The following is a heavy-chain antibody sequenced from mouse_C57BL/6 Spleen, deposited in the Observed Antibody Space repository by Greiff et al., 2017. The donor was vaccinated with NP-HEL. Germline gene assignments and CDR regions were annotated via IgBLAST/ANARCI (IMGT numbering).Heavy chain of an antibody. V-gene: IGHV1-80*01. Sequence: VQLQQSGAELVKPGASVKISCKASGYAFSSYWMNWVKQRPGKGLEWIGQIYPGDGDTNYNGKFKGKATLTADKSSSTAYMQLSSLTSEDSAVYVCARRGGIYYDYDYAMDYWGQGTSVTVSS. CDR2: IYPGDGDT. CDR1: GYAFSSYW. J-gene: IGHJ4*01. CDR3: ARRGGIYYDYDYAMDY. D-gene: IGHD2-4*01.